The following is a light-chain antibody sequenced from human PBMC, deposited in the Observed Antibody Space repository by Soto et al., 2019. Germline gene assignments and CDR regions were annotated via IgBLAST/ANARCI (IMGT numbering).Light chain of an antibody. J-gene: IGLJ1*01. Sequence: QSVLTQPASVSGSPGQSLTISCTGTSRDIGFYNYVSWYQQYPGNAPKLIIFDVSNRPSGVSGRFSGSKSGNTASLTISGLLPEEGADYHCSSYNTRSTYVFGSVTQVTVL. CDR2: DVS. CDR1: SRDIGFYNY. V-gene: IGLV2-14*03. CDR3: SSYNTRSTYV.